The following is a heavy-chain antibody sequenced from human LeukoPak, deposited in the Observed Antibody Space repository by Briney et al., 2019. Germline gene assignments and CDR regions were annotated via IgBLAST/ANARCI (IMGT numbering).Heavy chain of an antibody. D-gene: IGHD2-2*01. Sequence: PGGSLRLSCAASGFTFSNYWMHWVRQVPGKGLVWVSRINSDGSSTNYADSVKGRFTISRDNAKNTLYLQMNSLTAEDTAVYYCARDFGVVPAAWGQGTLVTVSS. V-gene: IGHV3-74*01. CDR1: GFTFSNYW. J-gene: IGHJ4*02. CDR3: ARDFGVVPAA. CDR2: INSDGSST.